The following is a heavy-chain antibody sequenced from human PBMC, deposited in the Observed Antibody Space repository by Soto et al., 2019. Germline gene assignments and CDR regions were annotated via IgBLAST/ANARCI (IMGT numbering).Heavy chain of an antibody. J-gene: IGHJ4*02. CDR1: GYTFTSYG. V-gene: IGHV1-18*01. D-gene: IGHD5-12*01. CDR3: ARAPYDYPPLVFDY. Sequence: VASVKVSCKASGYTFTSYGISWVRQAPGQGLEWMGWISAYNGNTNYAQKLQGRVTMTTDTSTSTAYMELRSLRSDDTAVYYCARAPYDYPPLVFDYWGQGTLVTVSS. CDR2: ISAYNGNT.